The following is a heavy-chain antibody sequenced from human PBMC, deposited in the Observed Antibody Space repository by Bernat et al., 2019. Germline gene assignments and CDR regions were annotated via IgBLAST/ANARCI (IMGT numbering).Heavy chain of an antibody. V-gene: IGHV3-33*01. CDR2: IWYDGSNK. CDR1: GFTFSSYV. D-gene: IGHD3-10*01. J-gene: IGHJ4*02. CDR3: AREREGLWFGTFDY. Sequence: QVQLVESGGGVVQPGRSLRLSCAASGFTFSSYVIHWVRQAPGKGLEWVAVIWYDGSNKYYADSVKGRLTISRDNSKNTLYLQMNSLRAEDTAVYYCAREREGLWFGTFDYWGQGTLVTVSS.